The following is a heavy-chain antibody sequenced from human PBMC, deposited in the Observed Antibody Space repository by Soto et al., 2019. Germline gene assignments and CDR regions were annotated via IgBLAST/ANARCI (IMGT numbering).Heavy chain of an antibody. Sequence: EVQLVESGGDLVQPGGSLRLSCAASGFTFSTFSMNWVRQAPGKVLEWISYISVSSSTIHYADSVKGRFTISRDNAKSSLYLQMDSLRDEDTAVYYCARDGATTGHWDYWGQGTLVTVSS. CDR3: ARDGATTGHWDY. V-gene: IGHV3-48*02. CDR2: ISVSSSTI. D-gene: IGHD1-26*01. CDR1: GFTFSTFS. J-gene: IGHJ4*02.